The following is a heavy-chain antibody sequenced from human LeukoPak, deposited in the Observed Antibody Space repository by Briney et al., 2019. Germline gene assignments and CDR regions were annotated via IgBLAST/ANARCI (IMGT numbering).Heavy chain of an antibody. J-gene: IGHJ4*02. V-gene: IGHV3-30*02. D-gene: IGHD3-22*01. Sequence: PGGSLRLSCAASGFTFSSYGMHWVRQAPGKGLEWVAFIQYDGSNKYYADSVKGRFTISRDNSKNTLYLQMNSLRAEDTAVYYCARDSRYYYDSSVGPDDDYWGQGTLVTVFS. CDR3: ARDSRYYYDSSVGPDDDY. CDR1: GFTFSSYG. CDR2: IQYDGSNK.